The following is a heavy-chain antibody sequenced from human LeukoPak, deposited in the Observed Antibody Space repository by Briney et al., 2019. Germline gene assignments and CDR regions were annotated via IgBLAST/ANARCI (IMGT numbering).Heavy chain of an antibody. Sequence: PGGSLRLSCAASGFTFSSYWMHWVRQAPGKGLVWVSRINSDGSSTTYADSVKGRFTISRDNAKNTLYLQMNSLRAEDTAIYYCAMDCCGHLRGDYWGQGTLLTVAS. CDR2: INSDGSST. CDR1: GFTFSSYW. D-gene: IGHD2-21*01. CDR3: AMDCCGHLRGDY. V-gene: IGHV3-74*01. J-gene: IGHJ4*02.